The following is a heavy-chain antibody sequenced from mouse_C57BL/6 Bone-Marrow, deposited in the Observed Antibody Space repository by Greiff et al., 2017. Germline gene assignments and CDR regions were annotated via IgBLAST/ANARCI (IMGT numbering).Heavy chain of an antibody. V-gene: IGHV1-74*01. D-gene: IGHD3-2*02. CDR2: IHPSDSDT. J-gene: IGHJ1*03. Sequence: VQLQQPGAELVKPGASVKVSCKASGYTFTSYWMHWVKQRPGQGLEWIGRIHPSDSDTNSNQKFKGKATLTVDNSSSSAYMQLSRLTSEAAAVYYCAIEGYPRYFDVWGTGTTGTVSS. CDR1: GYTFTSYW. CDR3: AIEGYPRYFDV.